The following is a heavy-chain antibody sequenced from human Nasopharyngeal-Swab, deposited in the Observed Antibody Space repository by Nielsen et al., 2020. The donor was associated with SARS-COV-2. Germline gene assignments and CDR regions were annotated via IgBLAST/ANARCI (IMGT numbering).Heavy chain of an antibody. CDR1: GGSISSGGYY. CDR3: ARTESPRRTQLRSMEVGYFDY. D-gene: IGHD5-18*01. V-gene: IGHV4-31*03. J-gene: IGHJ4*02. Sequence: SETLSLTCTVSGGSISSGGYYWSWIRQHPGKGLEWIGYIYYSGSTYYNPSLKSRVTISVDTSKNQFSLKLSSVTAADTAVYYCARTESPRRTQLRSMEVGYFDYWGQGTLVTVSS. CDR2: IYYSGST.